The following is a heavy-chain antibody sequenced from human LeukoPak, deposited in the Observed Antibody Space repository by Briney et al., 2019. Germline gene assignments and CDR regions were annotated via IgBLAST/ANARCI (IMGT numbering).Heavy chain of an antibody. D-gene: IGHD4-17*01. CDR3: ARFGLRLKSYYYYYVDV. CDR2: INHSGST. J-gene: IGHJ6*03. CDR1: GGSFSGYY. V-gene: IGHV4-34*01. Sequence: SETLSLTCAVYGGSFSGYYWSWIRQPPGKGLEWIGEINHSGSTNYNPSLKSRVTISVDTSKNQFSLKLSSVTAADTAVYYCARFGLRLKSYYYYYVDVWGKGTTVTVSS.